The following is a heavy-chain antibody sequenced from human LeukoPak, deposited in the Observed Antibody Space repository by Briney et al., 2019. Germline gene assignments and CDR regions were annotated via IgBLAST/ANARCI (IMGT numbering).Heavy chain of an antibody. CDR2: IIPIFGTA. J-gene: IGHJ3*02. Sequence: GASVKVSCKASGGTFSSYAISWVRQAPGQGLEWMGGIIPIFGTANYAQKFQGRVTITTDESTSTAYMELSSLRSEDTAVYYCASPDYGYHVRVHDAFDIWGQGTMVTVSS. CDR3: ASPDYGYHVRVHDAFDI. D-gene: IGHD4-17*01. V-gene: IGHV1-69*05. CDR1: GGTFSSYA.